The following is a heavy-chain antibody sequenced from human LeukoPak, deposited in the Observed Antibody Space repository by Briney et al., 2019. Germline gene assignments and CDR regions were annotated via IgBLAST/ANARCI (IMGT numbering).Heavy chain of an antibody. V-gene: IGHV3-53*01. Sequence: PGGSLRLSCAASGFTVSSNYMSWVRQAPGKGLEWVSVTYSGGSTYYADSVKGRFTISRDNSKNTLYLQMNSLRAEDTAVYYCARDSSDKGFDYWGQGTLVTVSS. CDR3: ARDSSDKGFDY. CDR1: GFTVSSNY. CDR2: TYSGGST. J-gene: IGHJ4*02.